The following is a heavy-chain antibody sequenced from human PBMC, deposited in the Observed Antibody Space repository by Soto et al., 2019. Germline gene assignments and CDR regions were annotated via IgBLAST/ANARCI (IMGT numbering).Heavy chain of an antibody. CDR3: ARELRGYYDFWSGHSLGYMDV. D-gene: IGHD3-3*01. CDR2: IWYDGSNK. CDR1: GFTFSSYG. J-gene: IGHJ6*03. Sequence: GGSLRLSCAASGFTFSSYGMHWVRQAPGKGLEWVAVIWYDGSNKYYADSVKGRFTISRDNSKNTLYLQMNSLRAEDTAVYYCARELRGYYDFWSGHSLGYMDVWGKGTTVTVSS. V-gene: IGHV3-33*01.